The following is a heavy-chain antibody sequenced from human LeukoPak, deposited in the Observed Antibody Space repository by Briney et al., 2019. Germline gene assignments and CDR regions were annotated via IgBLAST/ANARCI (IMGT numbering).Heavy chain of an antibody. Sequence: GGSLRLSCAASGFTFSSYGMHWVRQAPGKGLEWVAVIWYDGSNKYYADSVKGRFTISRDNSKNTLYLQMNSLRAEDTAVYYCAKSQDIVVVPAAMGQAWGQGTLVTVSS. CDR1: GFTFSSYG. CDR3: AKSQDIVVVPAAMGQA. V-gene: IGHV3-33*06. J-gene: IGHJ5*02. D-gene: IGHD2-2*01. CDR2: IWYDGSNK.